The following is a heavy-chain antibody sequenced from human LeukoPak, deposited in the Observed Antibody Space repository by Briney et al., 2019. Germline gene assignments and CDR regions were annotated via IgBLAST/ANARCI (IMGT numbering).Heavy chain of an antibody. Sequence: SETLSLTCTVSGGSISTYYWSWIRQPPGKGLEWIGYLYYSGSTDYNPSLKSRVTISLDTSKNQFSLKLSFVTAADTAVYYCARGVAAPGTGGLSWFDPWGQGTLVTVSS. D-gene: IGHD6-13*01. CDR2: LYYSGST. V-gene: IGHV4-59*01. CDR3: ARGVAAPGTGGLSWFDP. CDR1: GGSISTYY. J-gene: IGHJ5*02.